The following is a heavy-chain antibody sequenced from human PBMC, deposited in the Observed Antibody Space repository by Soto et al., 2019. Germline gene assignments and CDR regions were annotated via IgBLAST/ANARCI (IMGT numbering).Heavy chain of an antibody. CDR1: GLTFNLYN. CDR2: ISSSNAYI. D-gene: IGHD2-21*01. Sequence: GGSLRLSCAASGLTFNLYNMNWVRQAPGKVLEWVSSISSSNAYIYYADSVRGRFTISRDNDKKSVELQMNSLRAEDTAVYYCVRGGGGGQFDSWGQGTLVNVSS. CDR3: VRGGGGGQFDS. J-gene: IGHJ4*02. V-gene: IGHV3-21*01.